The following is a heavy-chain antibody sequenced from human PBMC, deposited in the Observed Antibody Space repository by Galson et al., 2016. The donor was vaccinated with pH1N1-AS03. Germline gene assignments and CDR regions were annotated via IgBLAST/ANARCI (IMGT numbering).Heavy chain of an antibody. CDR3: ARTAGWLPDF. CDR2: IYWDDDK. Sequence: PALVKPTQTLSLTCTFSGFSLTTSAVGVVWIRQPPGKALEWLALIYWDDDKRYNSSLKSRLTITKDTSKNQVVLTKPNMDPVDTATYYCARTAGWLPDFWGQGTLVTVSS. CDR1: GFSLTTSAVG. D-gene: IGHD3-9*01. V-gene: IGHV2-5*02. J-gene: IGHJ4*02.